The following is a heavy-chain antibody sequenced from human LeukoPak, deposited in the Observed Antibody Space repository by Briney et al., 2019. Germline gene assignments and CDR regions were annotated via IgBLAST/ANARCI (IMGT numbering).Heavy chain of an antibody. V-gene: IGHV3-23*01. J-gene: IGHJ4*02. D-gene: IGHD4-17*01. CDR1: GFVFSNHA. CDR2: ISGRADST. Sequence: GWSLRLSCAASGFVFSNHAMSWVRQAPGRGLEWVSTISGRADSTYSADSVRGRFTIHRDSYKNTLSLQMDSLRAEDTAVYYCARSPLIRESYGDKIVKFDYWGQGTLVTVSS. CDR3: ARSPLIRESYGDKIVKFDY.